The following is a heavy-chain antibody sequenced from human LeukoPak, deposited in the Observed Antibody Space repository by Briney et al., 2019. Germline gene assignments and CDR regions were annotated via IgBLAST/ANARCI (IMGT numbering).Heavy chain of an antibody. CDR3: ARGVSSGWYFDY. Sequence: GGSLRLSCAASGFTFSSYDMHRVRHATGKGLEWVSAIGTAGDPYYPGSVKGRFTISRENAKNSLYLQMNSLRAGDTAVYYCARGVSSGWYFDYWGQGTLVTVSS. V-gene: IGHV3-13*05. J-gene: IGHJ4*02. CDR2: IGTAGDP. D-gene: IGHD6-19*01. CDR1: GFTFSSYD.